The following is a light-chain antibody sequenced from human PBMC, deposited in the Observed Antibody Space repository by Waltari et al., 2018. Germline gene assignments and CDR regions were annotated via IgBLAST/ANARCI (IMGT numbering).Light chain of an antibody. J-gene: IGLJ2*01. CDR2: EVT. CDR1: SNDIGNSNH. CDR3: LSYTTRISFV. Sequence: QPALTQPASVSGSPGQSITISCTGSSNDIGNSNHVCLYQQHPAKAPRLIISEVTERPSGVSDRCSGSKSGNTASLTISGLQAEDEADYYCLSYTTRISFVFGGGTKLSVL. V-gene: IGLV2-23*02.